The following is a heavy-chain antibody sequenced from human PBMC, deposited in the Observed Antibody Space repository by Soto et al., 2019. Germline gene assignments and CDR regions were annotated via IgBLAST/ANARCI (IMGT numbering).Heavy chain of an antibody. V-gene: IGHV4-28*01. CDR2: IYYSGTT. CDR1: GYSISSSNW. J-gene: IGHJ4*02. Sequence: QVQLQESGPGLVKPSDTLSLTCAVSGYSISSSNWWGWIRQPPGKGLEWIGYIYYSGTTYYNPSLKRXXPXSXXTSKNQFSLKLTSVTAGDTAVYYCARREIQGPIDYWGQGTLVTVSS. D-gene: IGHD1-26*01. CDR3: ARREIQGPIDY.